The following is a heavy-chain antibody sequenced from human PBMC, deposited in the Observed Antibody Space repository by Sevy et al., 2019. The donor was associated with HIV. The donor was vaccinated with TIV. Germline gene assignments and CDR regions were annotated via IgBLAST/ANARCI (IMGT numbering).Heavy chain of an antibody. D-gene: IGHD7-27*01. CDR1: GFTFSHHN. Sequence: GGSLRLSCAASGFTFSHHNINWVRQAPGKGLEWISYISKSGSTTYFADSVRGRFTISRDNAKNSLFLEMYSLTDEDTAVYYCAREENRELGTIPLDSWGRGIQVTVSS. J-gene: IGHJ4*02. V-gene: IGHV3-48*02. CDR3: AREENRELGTIPLDS. CDR2: ISKSGSTT.